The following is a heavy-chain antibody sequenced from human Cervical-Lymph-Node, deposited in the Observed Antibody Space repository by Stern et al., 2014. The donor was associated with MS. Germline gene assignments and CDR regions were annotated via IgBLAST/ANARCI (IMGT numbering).Heavy chain of an antibody. CDR3: ARVDTIFGVVTSNWFDP. D-gene: IGHD3-3*01. J-gene: IGHJ5*02. V-gene: IGHV1-18*01. CDR1: GYTFTSYG. CDR2: ISAYNGNT. Sequence: VQLVESGAEVKKPGASVKVSCKASGYTFTSYGISWVRQAPGQGLEWMGWISAYNGNTNYAQKLQGRVTMTTDTSTSTAYMELRSLRSDDTAVYYCARVDTIFGVVTSNWFDPWGQGTLVTVSS.